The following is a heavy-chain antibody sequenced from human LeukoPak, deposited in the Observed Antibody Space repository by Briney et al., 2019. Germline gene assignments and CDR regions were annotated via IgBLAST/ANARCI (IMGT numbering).Heavy chain of an antibody. CDR2: IRGSSSYT. J-gene: IGHJ3*02. CDR3: ARVDTMIRGVVIEPAFNI. D-gene: IGHD3-10*01. V-gene: IGHV3-11*05. Sequence: GGSLRLSCAASGFIFSDYYMSWIPQAPGKGLEGCSYIRGSSSYTNYADSVKGRFTISRENTKNSLYLQMNSLRAEDTAMYYCARVDTMIRGVVIEPAFNIWGQGTMVTVSS. CDR1: GFIFSDYY.